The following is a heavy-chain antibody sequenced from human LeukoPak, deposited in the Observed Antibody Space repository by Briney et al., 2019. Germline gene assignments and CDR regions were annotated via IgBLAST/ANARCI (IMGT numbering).Heavy chain of an antibody. Sequence: GGSLRLSCAASGFTFSSYAMHWVRQAPGKGLEWVAVISYDGSNKYYADSVKGRFTISRDNSKNTLYLQMNSLRAEDTAVYYCARDYGGNSGFRDYWGQGTLVTVSS. CDR2: ISYDGSNK. J-gene: IGHJ4*02. V-gene: IGHV3-30-3*01. CDR3: ARDYGGNSGFRDY. D-gene: IGHD4-23*01. CDR1: GFTFSSYA.